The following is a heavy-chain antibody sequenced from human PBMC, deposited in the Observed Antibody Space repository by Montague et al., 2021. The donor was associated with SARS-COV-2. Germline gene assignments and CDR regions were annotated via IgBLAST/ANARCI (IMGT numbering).Heavy chain of an antibody. Sequence: SETLSLTCTVSGGSITNNIDYWAWIRQPPGKGLEWIGSIYYTGNTYYXXXLKSRVTISVVTSKNHFTLTLSSVTAAETAVYYCARLKGYFDSSDSPSAFDFWGQGTKVTVSS. V-gene: IGHV4-39*02. D-gene: IGHD3-22*01. CDR2: IYYTGNT. CDR1: GGSITNNIDY. CDR3: ARLKGYFDSSDSPSAFDF. J-gene: IGHJ3*01.